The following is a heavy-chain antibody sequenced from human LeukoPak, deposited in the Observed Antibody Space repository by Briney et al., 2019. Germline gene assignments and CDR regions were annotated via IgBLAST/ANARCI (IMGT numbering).Heavy chain of an antibody. J-gene: IGHJ4*02. D-gene: IGHD4-17*01. V-gene: IGHV4-34*01. CDR1: GGSFSGYY. Sequence: SETLSLTCAVYGGSFSGYYWGWIRQPPGKGLEWIGEINHSGSTNYNPSLKSRVTISVDTSKNQFSLKLSSVTAADTAVYYCATRYHDYGDQIFDYWGQGTLVTVSS. CDR2: INHSGST. CDR3: ATRYHDYGDQIFDY.